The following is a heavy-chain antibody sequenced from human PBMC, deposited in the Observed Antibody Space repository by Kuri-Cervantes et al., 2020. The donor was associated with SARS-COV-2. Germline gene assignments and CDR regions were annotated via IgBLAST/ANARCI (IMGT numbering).Heavy chain of an antibody. D-gene: IGHD4-23*01. Sequence: ASVKVSCKASGYSFTGYYMHWVRQAPGQGLEWMGWIHPDSGGTNYAQKFQGRVTMTRDKSIDTAYLELSSLRSDDTAVYYCARVYGGPLDYWGQGTLVTVSS. J-gene: IGHJ4*02. CDR1: GYSFTGYY. CDR3: ARVYGGPLDY. V-gene: IGHV1-2*02. CDR2: IHPDSGGT.